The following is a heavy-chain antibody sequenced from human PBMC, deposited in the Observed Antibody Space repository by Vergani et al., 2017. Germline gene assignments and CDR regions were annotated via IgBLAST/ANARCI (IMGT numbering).Heavy chain of an antibody. CDR2: ISWDGGST. Sequence: EVQLVESGGVVVQPGGSLRLSCAASGFTFDDYTMHWVRQAPGKGLEWVSLISWDGGSTYYADSVKGRFTISRDNSKNSLYLQMNSLRTEDTALYYCAKGGCTNGVCFPTNYMDVWGKGP. V-gene: IGHV3-43*01. J-gene: IGHJ6*03. CDR1: GFTFDDYT. CDR3: AKGGCTNGVCFPTNYMDV. D-gene: IGHD2-8*01.